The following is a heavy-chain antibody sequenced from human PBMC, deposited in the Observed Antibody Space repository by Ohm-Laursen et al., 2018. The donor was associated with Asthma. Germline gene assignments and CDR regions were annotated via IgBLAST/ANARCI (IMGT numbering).Heavy chain of an antibody. D-gene: IGHD5-24*01. J-gene: IGHJ4*02. V-gene: IGHV4-39*01. Sequence: TPSLTCTVSGGSISSNTFYWGWIRQPPGKGLEWIGSIFYTGSTYFNPSLRSRVTISVDTSSHQFSLKLSSVAAADTAVYYCARGHGYNLYWGQGTLVTVSS. CDR1: GGSISSNTFY. CDR3: ARGHGYNLY. CDR2: IFYTGST.